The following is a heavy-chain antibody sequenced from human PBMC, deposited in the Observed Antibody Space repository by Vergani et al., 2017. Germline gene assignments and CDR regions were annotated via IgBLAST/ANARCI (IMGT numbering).Heavy chain of an antibody. CDR2: IYWNDDK. CDR1: GGSISSGGYS. J-gene: IGHJ4*02. Sequence: QESGSGLVKPSQTLSLTCAVSGGSISSGGYSWSWIRQPPGKGLEWLALIYWNDDKRYSPSLKSRLTITKDTSKNQVVLTMTNMDPVDTATYYCAHRRGQLVRFDYWGQGTLVTVSS. CDR3: AHRRGQLVRFDY. V-gene: IGHV2-5*08. D-gene: IGHD6-13*01.